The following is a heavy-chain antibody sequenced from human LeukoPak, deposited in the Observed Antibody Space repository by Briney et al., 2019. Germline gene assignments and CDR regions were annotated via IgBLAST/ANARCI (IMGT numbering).Heavy chain of an antibody. CDR2: IIPILGIA. Sequence: SVKVSCKASGGTFSSYTISWVRQAPGQGLEWMGRIIPILGIANYAQKFQGRVTITADESTSTAYMELSSLRSEDTAVYYCARRATTRGCDYWGQGTLVTVSS. V-gene: IGHV1-69*02. CDR3: ARRATTRGCDY. J-gene: IGHJ4*02. D-gene: IGHD2-2*01. CDR1: GGTFSSYT.